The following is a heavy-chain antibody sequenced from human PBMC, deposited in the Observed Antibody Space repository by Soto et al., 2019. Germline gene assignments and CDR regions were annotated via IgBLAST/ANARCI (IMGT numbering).Heavy chain of an antibody. CDR3: ARIYYDYVWGSYRSDFDY. Sequence: QVQLVQSGAEVKKPGASVKVSCKASGYTFTSYGISWVRQAPGQGREWMGWISAYNGNTNYAQKLQGRVTMTTDTSTSRAYMELMSLRCDVTAVYYCARIYYDYVWGSYRSDFDYLGQGTLVTVSS. J-gene: IGHJ4*02. CDR2: ISAYNGNT. CDR1: GYTFTSYG. D-gene: IGHD3-16*02. V-gene: IGHV1-18*01.